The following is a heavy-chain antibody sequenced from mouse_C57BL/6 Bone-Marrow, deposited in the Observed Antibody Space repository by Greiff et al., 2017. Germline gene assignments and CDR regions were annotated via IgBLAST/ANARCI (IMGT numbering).Heavy chain of an antibody. V-gene: IGHV5-17*01. Sequence: DVKLVESGGGLVKPGGSLKLSCAASGFTFSDYGMHWVRQAPEKGLEWVAYISSGSSTIYYADTVKGRFTISRDNAKNTLFLQMTSLRSEDTAMYYCARRFYDGYYYAMDYWGQGTSVTVSS. CDR2: ISSGSSTI. CDR1: GFTFSDYG. D-gene: IGHD2-3*01. CDR3: ARRFYDGYYYAMDY. J-gene: IGHJ4*01.